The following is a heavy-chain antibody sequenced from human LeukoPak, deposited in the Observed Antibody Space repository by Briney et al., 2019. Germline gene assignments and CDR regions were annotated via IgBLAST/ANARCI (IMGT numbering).Heavy chain of an antibody. CDR1: GYSFTGYY. Sequence: ASVKVSCKASGYSFTGYYMHWVRQAPGQGLDWMGWINPNSGGTNYAQKFQGWVTMTRDTSISTAYRELSRLRSVDTCVYYCAREVAGTLDYWGQGTLVTVSS. V-gene: IGHV1-2*04. CDR3: AREVAGTLDY. CDR2: INPNSGGT. J-gene: IGHJ4*02. D-gene: IGHD6-19*01.